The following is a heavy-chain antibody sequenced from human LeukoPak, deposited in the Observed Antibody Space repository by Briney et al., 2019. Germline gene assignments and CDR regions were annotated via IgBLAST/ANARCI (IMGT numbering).Heavy chain of an antibody. J-gene: IGHJ4*02. D-gene: IGHD6-19*01. V-gene: IGHV3-21*01. CDR2: ISSSSSYI. CDR1: GFTFSSYS. CDR3: ARAYSSRAYLFDY. Sequence: GGSLRLSCAASGFTFSSYSMNWVRQAPGKGLEWVSSISSSSSYIYYADSVKGRFTISRDNAKNPLYLQMNSLRAEDTAVYYCARAYSSRAYLFDYWGQGTLVTVSS.